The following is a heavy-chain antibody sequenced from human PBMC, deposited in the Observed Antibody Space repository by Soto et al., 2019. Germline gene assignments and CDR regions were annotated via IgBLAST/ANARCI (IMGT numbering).Heavy chain of an antibody. Sequence: PGESLKISCKGSGYNFASYWIGWVRQMPGKGLEWMGIIYPGDSDTTYSPSFQGQVTISADKSITTAYLQWSSLKASDTAMYYCARLDYYDSSGPVDYWGQGTLVTVSS. J-gene: IGHJ4*02. V-gene: IGHV5-51*01. D-gene: IGHD3-22*01. CDR2: IYPGDSDT. CDR1: GYNFASYW. CDR3: ARLDYYDSSGPVDY.